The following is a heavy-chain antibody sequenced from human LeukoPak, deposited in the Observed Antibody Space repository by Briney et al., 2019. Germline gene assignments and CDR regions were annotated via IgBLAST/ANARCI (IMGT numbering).Heavy chain of an antibody. CDR3: ARDVEKRLVLGRFDP. Sequence: SGWSLRLSCATSGFTFGDHYMSWIRQAPGKGLEWISYISSSGSSIYYADSVKGRFTISRDNAKNSVYLQMNSLRDEDTAVYYCARDVEKRLVLGRFDPWGQGSLVTVPS. J-gene: IGHJ5*02. CDR1: GFTFGDHY. V-gene: IGHV3-11*01. CDR2: ISSSGSSI. D-gene: IGHD6-25*01.